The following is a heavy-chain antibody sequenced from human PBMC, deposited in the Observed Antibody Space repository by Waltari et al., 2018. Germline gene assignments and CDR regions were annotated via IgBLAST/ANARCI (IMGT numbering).Heavy chain of an antibody. Sequence: QVQLQQWGAGLLKPSETLSLTCAVYGGSFSGYYWSWIRQPPGKGLEWIGEINHSGSTNYNPSLKSRVTISVDTSKNQFSLKLSSVTAADTAVYYCARRHCTNGVCYLDYWGQGTLVTVSS. V-gene: IGHV4-34*01. CDR3: ARRHCTNGVCYLDY. CDR1: GGSFSGYY. D-gene: IGHD2-8*01. J-gene: IGHJ4*02. CDR2: INHSGST.